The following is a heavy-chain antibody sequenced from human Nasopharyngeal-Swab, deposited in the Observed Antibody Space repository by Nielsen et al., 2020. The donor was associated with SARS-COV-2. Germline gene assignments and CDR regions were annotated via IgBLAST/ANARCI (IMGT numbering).Heavy chain of an antibody. CDR3: ARGARGFYYDSSGYSNFDY. D-gene: IGHD3-22*01. Sequence: GESLKISCAASGFTFSSYGMHWVRQAPGKGLEWVALIWYDGTNKYYADSVKGRFTLSRDNSKNTLYLQMNSLRAEDTAVYYCARGARGFYYDSSGYSNFDYWGQGTLVTVSS. CDR1: GFTFSSYG. CDR2: IWYDGTNK. V-gene: IGHV3-33*01. J-gene: IGHJ4*02.